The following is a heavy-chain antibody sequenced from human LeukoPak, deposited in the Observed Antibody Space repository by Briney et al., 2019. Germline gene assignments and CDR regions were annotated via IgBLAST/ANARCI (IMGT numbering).Heavy chain of an antibody. V-gene: IGHV4-61*02. CDR3: ARGVGLRYFDWSTQWAYYYYMDV. J-gene: IGHJ6*03. Sequence: SETLSLTCTVSGGSISSGSYYWSWIRQPAGKGLEWIGRIYTSGSTNYNPSLKSRVTISVDTSKNQFSLKLSSVTAADTAVYYCARGVGLRYFDWSTQWAYYYYMDVWGKGTTVTISS. CDR2: IYTSGST. D-gene: IGHD3-9*01. CDR1: GGSISSGSYY.